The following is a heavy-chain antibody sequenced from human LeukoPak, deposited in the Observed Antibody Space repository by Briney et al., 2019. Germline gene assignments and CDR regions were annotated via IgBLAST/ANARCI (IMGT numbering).Heavy chain of an antibody. CDR1: GGSISSYY. CDR3: ARGYSSGWYHFADY. V-gene: IGHV4-4*07. CDR2: IYTSGST. Sequence: SETLSLTCTVSGGSISSYYWSWIRQPAGKGLEWIGRIYTSGSTNYNPSLKSRVTMSVDTSKNQFSLKLSSVTAADTAVYYCARGYSSGWYHFADYWGQGTLVTVSS. D-gene: IGHD6-19*01. J-gene: IGHJ4*02.